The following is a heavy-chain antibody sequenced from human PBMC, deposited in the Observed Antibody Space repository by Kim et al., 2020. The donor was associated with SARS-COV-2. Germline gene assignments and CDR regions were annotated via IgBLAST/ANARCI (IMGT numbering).Heavy chain of an antibody. Sequence: GGSLRLSCAASGFTFSTYWMTWVRQAPGKGLEWVANIRQDGSERFYVDSVKGRFTISRDNAKNSLYLDMDSRRADDTAVYYCTRAPSRRIAAAGDFWGQGTMVTVSS. V-gene: IGHV3-7*05. CDR3: TRAPSRRIAAAGDF. CDR1: GFTFSTYW. D-gene: IGHD6-25*01. J-gene: IGHJ3*01. CDR2: IRQDGSER.